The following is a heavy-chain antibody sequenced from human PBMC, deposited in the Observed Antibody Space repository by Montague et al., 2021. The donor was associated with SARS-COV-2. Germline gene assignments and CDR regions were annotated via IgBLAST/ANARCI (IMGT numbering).Heavy chain of an antibody. J-gene: IGHJ4*01. CDR1: GGSLSGDH. D-gene: IGHD6-6*01. V-gene: IGHV4-34*01. CDR2: VNHSGHT. Sequence: SETLSLTCAVYGGSLSGDHWSWIRQPPGKGLEWTGEVNHSGHTNXXVSLKSRVTMSVDTSKSQFSLKVRSVTAADTAVYYCARGPVGVAARLRYYFDQWGQEPWSPSPQ. CDR3: ARGPVGVAARLRYYFDQ.